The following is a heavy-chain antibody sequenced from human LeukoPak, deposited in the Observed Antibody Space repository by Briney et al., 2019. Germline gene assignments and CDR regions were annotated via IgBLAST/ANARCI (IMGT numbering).Heavy chain of an antibody. CDR1: GGTFSSYA. D-gene: IGHD1-1*01. J-gene: IGHJ5*02. Sequence: ASVKVSCKASGGTFSSYAISWVRQAPGQGLEWMGGIIPIFGTANYAQKFQGRVTITTDESTSTAYMELSNLRSEDTAVYYCARGGQLERHWFDPWGQGTLVSVSS. V-gene: IGHV1-69*05. CDR3: ARGGQLERHWFDP. CDR2: IIPIFGTA.